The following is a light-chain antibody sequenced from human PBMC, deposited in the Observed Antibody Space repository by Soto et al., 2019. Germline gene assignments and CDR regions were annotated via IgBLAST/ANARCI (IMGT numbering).Light chain of an antibody. CDR1: SSDVGRYNY. V-gene: IGLV2-14*01. Sequence: QSALTQPASVSGSPGQSITISFTGTSSDVGRYNYVSWYQQHPGKAPKLLIYDVTNRPSGVSNRFSGSKSGNTASLTISGLQAEDEADFYCSSYTTSSTYVFGTGTKLTVL. CDR3: SSYTTSSTYV. J-gene: IGLJ1*01. CDR2: DVT.